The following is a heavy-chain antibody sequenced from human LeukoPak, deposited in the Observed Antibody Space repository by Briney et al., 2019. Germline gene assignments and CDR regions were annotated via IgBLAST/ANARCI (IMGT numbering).Heavy chain of an antibody. V-gene: IGHV1-69*04. Sequence: SVKVSCKASGGTFSSYAISWVRQAPGQGLEWMGRIIPILGIANNAQKFQGRVTITADKSTSTAYMELSSLRSEDTAVYYCARVRDGYNSEFRPDAFDIWGQGTMVTVSS. CDR3: ARVRDGYNSEFRPDAFDI. CDR2: IIPILGIA. CDR1: GGTFSSYA. J-gene: IGHJ3*02. D-gene: IGHD5-24*01.